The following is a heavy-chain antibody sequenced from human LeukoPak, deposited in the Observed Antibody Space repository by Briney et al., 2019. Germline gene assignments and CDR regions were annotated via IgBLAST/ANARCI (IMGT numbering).Heavy chain of an antibody. V-gene: IGHV1-69*05. D-gene: IGHD6-6*01. Sequence: SVKVSCKASGGTFISYAISWVRQAPGQGLEWMGRIIPIFGTANYAQKFQGRVTITTDESTSTDYMELSSLRPEDTAVYYCAREYSSSYFGDYWGQGTLVTVSS. CDR3: AREYSSSYFGDY. J-gene: IGHJ4*02. CDR1: GGTFISYA. CDR2: IIPIFGTA.